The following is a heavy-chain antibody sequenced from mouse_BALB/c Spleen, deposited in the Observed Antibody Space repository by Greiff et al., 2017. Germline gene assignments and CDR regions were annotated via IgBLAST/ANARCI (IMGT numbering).Heavy chain of an antibody. V-gene: IGHV1-15*01. CDR2: IDPETGGT. CDR1: GYTFTDYE. J-gene: IGHJ2*01. CDR3: TRSLYGNYGYYFDY. D-gene: IGHD2-1*01. Sequence: VKLVESGAELVRPGASVTLSCKASGYTFTDYEMHWVKQTPVHGLEWIGAIDPETGGTAYNQKFKGKATLTADKSSSTAYMELRSLTSEDSAVYYCTRSLYGNYGYYFDYWGQGTTLTVSS.